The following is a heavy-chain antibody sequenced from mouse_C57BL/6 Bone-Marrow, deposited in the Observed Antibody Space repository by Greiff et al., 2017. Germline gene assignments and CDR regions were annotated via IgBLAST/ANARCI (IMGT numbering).Heavy chain of an antibody. Sequence: QVQLQQSGPELVKPGASVKISCKASGYAFSSSWMNWVKQRPGKGLEWIGRIYPGDGDTTYNGKFKGKATLTADKSSSTAYMQLSSLTSEDSAVYVCAGGGYDYGFAYWGQGALVTVSA. V-gene: IGHV1-82*01. CDR2: IYPGDGDT. J-gene: IGHJ3*01. CDR1: GYAFSSSW. D-gene: IGHD2-4*01. CDR3: AGGGYDYGFAY.